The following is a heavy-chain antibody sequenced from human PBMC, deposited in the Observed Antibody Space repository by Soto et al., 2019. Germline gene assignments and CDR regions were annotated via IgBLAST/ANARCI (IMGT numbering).Heavy chain of an antibody. Sequence: PSETLSLTCAVSGGSISSSNWWSWVRQPPGKGLEWIGEIYHSGSTNYNPSLKSRVTISVDKSKNQFSLKLSSVTAADTAVYYCARVTGQLDQGYYYYGMDVWGQGTTVTVSS. CDR3: ARVTGQLDQGYYYYGMDV. CDR1: GGSISSSNW. V-gene: IGHV4-4*02. D-gene: IGHD6-6*01. CDR2: IYHSGST. J-gene: IGHJ6*02.